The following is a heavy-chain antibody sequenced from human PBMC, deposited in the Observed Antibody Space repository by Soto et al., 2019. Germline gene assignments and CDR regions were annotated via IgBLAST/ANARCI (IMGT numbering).Heavy chain of an antibody. Sequence: GSLRLSCAASGFTFRSYAMSWVHQAPGKGLEWVSGISGSGGSTYYADSVKGRFTISRDNSKNTLYLQMNSLRVEDTAVYYCAKGSGLEPNYYGMDVWGQGTTVTVSS. CDR1: GFTFRSYA. J-gene: IGHJ6*02. CDR2: ISGSGGST. D-gene: IGHD1-1*01. V-gene: IGHV3-23*01. CDR3: AKGSGLEPNYYGMDV.